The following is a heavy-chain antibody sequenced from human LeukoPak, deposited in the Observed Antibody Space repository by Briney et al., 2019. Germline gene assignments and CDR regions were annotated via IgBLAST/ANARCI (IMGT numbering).Heavy chain of an antibody. CDR2: ISDSGGST. D-gene: IGHD6-13*01. CDR1: GFTFSGYA. CDR3: AKDPPQGYSSSWYWLYFDL. J-gene: IGHJ2*01. V-gene: IGHV3-23*01. Sequence: GGSLRLSCAASGFTFSGYATSWVRQAPGKGLEWVSAISDSGGSTYYADSVKGRFTISRDNSKNTLYLQMNSLRAEDTAVYYCAKDPPQGYSSSWYWLYFDLWGRGTLVSVSS.